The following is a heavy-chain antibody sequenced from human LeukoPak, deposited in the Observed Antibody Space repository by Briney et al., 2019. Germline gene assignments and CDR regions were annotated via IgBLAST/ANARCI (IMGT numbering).Heavy chain of an antibody. J-gene: IGHJ4*02. CDR2: IKEDGSER. D-gene: IGHD5-12*01. Sequence: GGSLRLSCEGSAFIFSGHWMNWVRQTPGKGLEWVASIKEDGSERQYVDSVKGRFSISSDNPKNTVYLQMNSLRPEDMAVYYCAKEIFSGLLYIDYWGQGTLVTVSS. CDR1: AFIFSGHW. V-gene: IGHV3-7*03. CDR3: AKEIFSGLLYIDY.